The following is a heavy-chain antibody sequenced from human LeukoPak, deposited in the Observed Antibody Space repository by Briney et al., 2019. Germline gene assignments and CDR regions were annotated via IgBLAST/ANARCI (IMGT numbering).Heavy chain of an antibody. Sequence: GGSLRLSCAASGFTLSDYYMSWIRQAPGKGLEWVSYISSSGSTIYYADSVKGRFTISRDNAKNSLYLQMNSLRAEDTAVYYCARVKYRDFWSGNMAYYFDYWGQGTLVTVSS. D-gene: IGHD3-3*01. V-gene: IGHV3-11*01. CDR2: ISSSGSTI. CDR1: GFTLSDYY. CDR3: ARVKYRDFWSGNMAYYFDY. J-gene: IGHJ4*02.